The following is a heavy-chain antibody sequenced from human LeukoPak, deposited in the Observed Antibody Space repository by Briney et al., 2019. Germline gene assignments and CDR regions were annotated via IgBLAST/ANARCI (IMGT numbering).Heavy chain of an antibody. J-gene: IGHJ4*02. CDR1: GFTFSSYW. Sequence: GGSLRLSCAASGFTFSSYWMHWVRQAPGKGLVWVSRINSDGSSTSYADSVKGRFTISRDNAKNTLYLQMNSLRAEDSAVYYCARDRYHCSGRQNDCWGQGTLVTVSS. V-gene: IGHV3-74*01. D-gene: IGHD2-15*01. CDR2: INSDGSST. CDR3: ARDRYHCSGRQNDC.